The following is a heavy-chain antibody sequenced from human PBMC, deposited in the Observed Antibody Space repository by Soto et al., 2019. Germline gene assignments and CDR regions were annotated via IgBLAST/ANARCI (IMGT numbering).Heavy chain of an antibody. J-gene: IGHJ6*03. V-gene: IGHV4-31*03. CDR2: IHYSGRT. CDR1: GGPINSGGYY. CDR3: ARFSPPGYYYMDV. Sequence: QVQLQESGPGLVKPSQTLSLTCTVSGGPINSGGYYWTWIRQPPGKGLEWIGYIHYSGRTFYNPSLDSRVIISVDTSKNQFSLNLRSVTAADTAVYYCARFSPPGYYYMDVWGKGTSVTVAS.